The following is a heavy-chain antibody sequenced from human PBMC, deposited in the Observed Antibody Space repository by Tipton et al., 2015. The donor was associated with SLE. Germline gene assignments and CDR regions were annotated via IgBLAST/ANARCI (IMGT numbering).Heavy chain of an antibody. CDR1: GGSISSGGYS. Sequence: TLSLTCAVSGGSISSGGYSWSWIRQPPGKGLEWIGYIYHSGSTYYNPSLKSRVTISVDRSKNQFSLKLSSVTAADTAVYYCARSRGPGDATTAYYYYYGMDVWGQGTTLTVSS. CDR3: ARSRGPGDATTAYYYYYGMDV. D-gene: IGHD1-1*01. CDR2: IYHSGST. J-gene: IGHJ6*02. V-gene: IGHV4-30-2*01.